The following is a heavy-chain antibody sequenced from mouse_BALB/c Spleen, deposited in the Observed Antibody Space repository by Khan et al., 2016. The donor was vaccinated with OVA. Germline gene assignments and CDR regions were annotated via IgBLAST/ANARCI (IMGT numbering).Heavy chain of an antibody. D-gene: IGHD1-1*01. CDR1: GYTFIRYY. Sequence: QVQLQQSGPEVVKPGASVKMSCKASGYTFIRYYVHWVKQRPGQGLDWIGWIYPGDGRTKYNEKFKGKTTLTADNSSSIAYMLLSSLTSEDSAIYFCAISDYGSYWYFDVWGAGTTVTVSS. CDR2: IYPGDGRT. CDR3: AISDYGSYWYFDV. J-gene: IGHJ1*01. V-gene: IGHV1S56*01.